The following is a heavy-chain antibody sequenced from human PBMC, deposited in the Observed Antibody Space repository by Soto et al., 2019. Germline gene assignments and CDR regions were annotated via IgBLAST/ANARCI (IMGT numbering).Heavy chain of an antibody. V-gene: IGHV3-48*02. CDR3: LREYIMKTDIFDF. CDR2: ISSNSVTI. J-gene: IGHJ4*01. Sequence: GSMRISGAASSFYVDMYILNWVRQAPGKGQEWVSYISSNSVTIYDTDSGRGRFTISRDNAKNLLYLQMNSLRDEDSAVYYCLREYIMKTDIFDFCGQG. D-gene: IGHD2-15*01. CDR1: SFYVDMYI.